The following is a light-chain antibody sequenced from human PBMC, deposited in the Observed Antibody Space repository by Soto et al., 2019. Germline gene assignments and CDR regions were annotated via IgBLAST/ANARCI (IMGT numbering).Light chain of an antibody. CDR1: QSVSSSY. CDR3: QQYGSSPRT. CDR2: GAS. J-gene: IGKJ1*01. V-gene: IGKV3-20*01. Sequence: EIAMTQSPATLSVSPGERATLSCRASQSVSSSYLAWYQQKPGQAPRLLIYGASSRATGIPDRFSGSGSGTDFTLTISRLEPEDFAVYYCQQYGSSPRTFGQGTKVDIK.